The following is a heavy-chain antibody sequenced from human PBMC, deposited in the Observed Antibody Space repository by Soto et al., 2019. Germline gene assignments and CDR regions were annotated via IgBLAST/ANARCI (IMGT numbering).Heavy chain of an antibody. CDR3: ARRTTVTIARRNWYFDL. V-gene: IGHV3-72*01. CDR2: TRNKANSYTT. J-gene: IGHJ2*01. Sequence: EVQLVESGGGLVQPGGSLRLSCAASGFTFSDHYMDWVRQAPGKGLEWVGRTRNKANSYTTEYAASVKGRFTISRDDSKNSLYLQMNSLKTEDTAVYYCARRTTVTIARRNWYFDLWGRGTLVTVSS. D-gene: IGHD4-17*01. CDR1: GFTFSDHY.